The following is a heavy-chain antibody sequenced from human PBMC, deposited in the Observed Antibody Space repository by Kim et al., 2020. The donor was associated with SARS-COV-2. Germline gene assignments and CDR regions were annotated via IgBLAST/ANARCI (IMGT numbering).Heavy chain of an antibody. V-gene: IGHV3-23*01. CDR3: AKPDYYGAGSYGDY. D-gene: IGHD3-10*01. Sequence: SGKGRFTTSRDKSKTPLYLQINSLRAEDTAVYYCAKPDYYGAGSYGDYWGQGTLVTVSS. J-gene: IGHJ4*02.